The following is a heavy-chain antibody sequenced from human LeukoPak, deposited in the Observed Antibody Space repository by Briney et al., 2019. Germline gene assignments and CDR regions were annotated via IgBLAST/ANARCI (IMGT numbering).Heavy chain of an antibody. CDR2: IFYNGGT. J-gene: IGHJ4*02. D-gene: IGHD2-15*01. Sequence: SETLSLTCTVSGGSITYYYWSWIRQSPGKGLEWLGHIFYNGGTNYNPSLKSRIIITVDTSENQFSLRLSSVTAADTAIYYCAREIFCSGGSCSNAIFDYWGQGTLVTVSS. CDR1: GGSITYYY. CDR3: AREIFCSGGSCSNAIFDY. V-gene: IGHV4-59*01.